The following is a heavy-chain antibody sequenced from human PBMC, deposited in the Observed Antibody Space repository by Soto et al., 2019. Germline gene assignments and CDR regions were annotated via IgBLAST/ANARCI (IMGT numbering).Heavy chain of an antibody. CDR2: ISGSGGST. J-gene: IGHJ4*02. V-gene: IGHV3-23*01. CDR1: AFTCRHKL. CDR3: AKDPQPAMAPGDY. D-gene: IGHD5-18*01. Sequence: GGSQILACAAYAFTCRHKLISWVRQAPGKGLEWVSAISGSGGSTYYADSVKGRFTISRDNSKNTLYLQMNRLRAEDTAVYYCAKDPQPAMAPGDYWGQGTIVSVFS.